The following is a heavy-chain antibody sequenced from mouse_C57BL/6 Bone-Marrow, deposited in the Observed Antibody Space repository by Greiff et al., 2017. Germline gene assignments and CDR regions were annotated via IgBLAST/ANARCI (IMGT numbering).Heavy chain of an antibody. V-gene: IGHV1-7*01. CDR1: GYTFTSYW. Sequence: VQLQQSGAVLAKPGASVKLSCKASGYTFTSYWMHWVKQRPGQGREWIGYINPSSGYTRYNQKFKDKATLTADKSSSTAYMQLSSLTYEDSAVYYCARSERFYAMDYWGQGTSVTVSS. J-gene: IGHJ4*01. CDR2: INPSSGYT. D-gene: IGHD1-1*01. CDR3: ARSERFYAMDY.